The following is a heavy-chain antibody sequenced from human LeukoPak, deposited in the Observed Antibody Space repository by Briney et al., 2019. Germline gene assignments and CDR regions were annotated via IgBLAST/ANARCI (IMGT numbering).Heavy chain of an antibody. J-gene: IGHJ3*02. CDR3: ARHEGYCISSSCSDTFDI. Sequence: GESLKISCKGSGYKFPTYWIGWVRQMPGKGLEWTGIIYPDDSDTRYSPSFQGLVTISADKSISTAYLQWSSLKASDTAMYYCARHEGYCISSSCSDTFDIWGQGTMVTVSS. CDR1: GYKFPTYW. V-gene: IGHV5-51*01. CDR2: IYPDDSDT. D-gene: IGHD2-2*01.